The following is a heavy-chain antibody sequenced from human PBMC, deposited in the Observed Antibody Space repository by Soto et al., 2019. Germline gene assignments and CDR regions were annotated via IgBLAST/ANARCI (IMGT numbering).Heavy chain of an antibody. CDR2: INPNSGGT. J-gene: IGHJ3*02. CDR1: GYTFTGYY. V-gene: IGHV1-2*04. Sequence: ASVKVACKASGYTFTGYYMHWVRKATGQGLEWMGWINPNSGGTNYAQKFQGWVTMTRDTSISTAYMELSRLRSDDTAVYYCAREGYCSGGSCYFTAFDIWGQGTMVTVSS. D-gene: IGHD2-15*01. CDR3: AREGYCSGGSCYFTAFDI.